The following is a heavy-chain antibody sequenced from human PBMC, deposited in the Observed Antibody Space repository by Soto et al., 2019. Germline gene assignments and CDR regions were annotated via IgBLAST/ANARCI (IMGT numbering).Heavy chain of an antibody. D-gene: IGHD3-10*01. V-gene: IGHV4-39*07. CDR3: ARERRLLIWFGELHD. J-gene: IGHJ4*02. CDR1: GDTISSTMDY. CDR2: IYYNGTT. Sequence: SETMYLASTVSGDTISSTMDYGGWIRKPPGKGLEWIGSIYYNGTTYYNPTLKSRVSISVDTSKNQFSLKLSSVTAADTAVYYFARERRLLIWFGELHDWCGGTLVNVSS.